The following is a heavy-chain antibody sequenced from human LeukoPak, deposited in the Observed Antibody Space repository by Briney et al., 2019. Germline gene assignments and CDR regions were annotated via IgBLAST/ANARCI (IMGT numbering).Heavy chain of an antibody. J-gene: IGHJ5*02. D-gene: IGHD3-22*01. V-gene: IGHV4-59*12. CDR3: ARDLNESSGYWRFDP. CDR2: IYYSGST. Sequence: SETLSLTCAVYGGSFSGYYWSWIRQPPGKGLEWIGYIYYSGSTNYNPSLKSRVTISVDTSKNQFSLKLSSVTAADTAVYYCARDLNESSGYWRFDPWGQGTLVTVSS. CDR1: GGSFSGYY.